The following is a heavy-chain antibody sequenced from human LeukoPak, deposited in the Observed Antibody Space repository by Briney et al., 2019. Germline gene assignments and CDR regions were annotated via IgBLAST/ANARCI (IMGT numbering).Heavy chain of an antibody. D-gene: IGHD3-3*01. CDR3: ARSTTDCWSGDFDH. CDR1: GFTFCSYS. V-gene: IGHV3-21*01. J-gene: IGHJ5*02. CDR2: ISSSSSYI. Sequence: LGGALRLSCAASGFTFCSYSMNWVRQAPGKGVEWVSSISSSSSYIYYLHSVKGGFTISRENPKNSLYLQINSLRAEDTAVYYCARSTTDCWSGDFDHWGQGTLVTVSS.